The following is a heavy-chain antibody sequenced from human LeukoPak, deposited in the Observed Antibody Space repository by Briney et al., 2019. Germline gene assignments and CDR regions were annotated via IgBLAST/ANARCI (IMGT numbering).Heavy chain of an antibody. D-gene: IGHD3-3*01. Sequence: ASVKVSCKASGYSFTGYYMHWVRQAPGQPVEWMGWISPNSGGANSAKKCQGRVTMTRDTSISTAYMELSRLRSDVTAVYYCARDQEYYDFWSGYRHYYYMDVWGKGTTVTVSS. J-gene: IGHJ6*03. CDR1: GYSFTGYY. CDR2: ISPNSGGA. V-gene: IGHV1-2*02. CDR3: ARDQEYYDFWSGYRHYYYMDV.